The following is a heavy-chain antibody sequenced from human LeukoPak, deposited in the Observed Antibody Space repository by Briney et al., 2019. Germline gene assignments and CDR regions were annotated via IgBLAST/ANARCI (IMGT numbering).Heavy chain of an antibody. D-gene: IGHD6-19*01. CDR2: SYNSGST. CDR1: GGSISTYY. Sequence: SETLSLTCTVSGGSISTYYWSWIRQPPGKGLEWIGNSYNSGSTNYNPSLKSRVAISIDMSNNQFSLRLSSVTAADTAVYYCAGATKWLDFDYWGQGALVTVSS. CDR3: AGATKWLDFDY. V-gene: IGHV4-59*01. J-gene: IGHJ4*02.